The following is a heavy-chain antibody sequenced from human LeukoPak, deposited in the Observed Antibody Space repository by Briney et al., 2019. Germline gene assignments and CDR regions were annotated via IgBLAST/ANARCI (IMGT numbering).Heavy chain of an antibody. V-gene: IGHV3-15*01. J-gene: IGHJ4*02. CDR2: IKSKTDGGTT. CDR1: GFTFSNYD. Sequence: GGSLRLSCAASGFTFSNYDMNWVRQAPGKGLEWVGRIKSKTDGGTTDYAAPVKGRFTISRDDSRNTLSLQMNSLKTEDTAVYYCTTITMIREHEDYWGQGTLVTVSS. D-gene: IGHD3-10*01. CDR3: TTITMIREHEDY.